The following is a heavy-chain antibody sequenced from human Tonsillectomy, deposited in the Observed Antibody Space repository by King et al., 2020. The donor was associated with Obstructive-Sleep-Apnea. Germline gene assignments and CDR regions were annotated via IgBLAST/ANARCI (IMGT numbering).Heavy chain of an antibody. J-gene: IGHJ3*01. V-gene: IGHV3-48*04. CDR2: ISSSTSTI. Sequence: VQLVESGGGLVQPGGSLRLSCAASGITFSSYSMNWVRQAPGKGLEWVSYISSSTSTIYYADSVKGRFTISRDNAKNSRYLQMNSLRAEDTAVYYCATGGPDAFDFWGRGTMVTVSS. CDR3: ATGGPDAFDF. D-gene: IGHD3-16*01. CDR1: GITFSSYS.